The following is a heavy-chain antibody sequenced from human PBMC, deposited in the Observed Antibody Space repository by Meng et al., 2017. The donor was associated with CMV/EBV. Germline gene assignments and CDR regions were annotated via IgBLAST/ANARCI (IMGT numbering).Heavy chain of an antibody. CDR2: IIPIFGTA. D-gene: IGHD6-13*01. J-gene: IGHJ6*02. CDR3: AYSSSKNYYYYYGMDV. Sequence: SVKVSCKASGGTFSSYAISWVRQTPGQGLEWMGGIIPIFGTANYAQKFQGRVTITTDESTSTAYKELSSLRSEDTAVYYCAYSSSKNYYYYYGMDVWGQGTTVTVSS. CDR1: GGTFSSYA. V-gene: IGHV1-69*05.